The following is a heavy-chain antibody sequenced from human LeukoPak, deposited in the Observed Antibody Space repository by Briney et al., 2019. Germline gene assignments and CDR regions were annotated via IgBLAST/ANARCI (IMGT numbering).Heavy chain of an antibody. D-gene: IGHD2-15*01. CDR1: GGSISSINW. Sequence: SGTLSLTCAVSGGSISSINWWSWVRQPPGKGLEWIGEIYHSGSTNYNPSLKSRVTISVDKSKNQFSLKLSSVTAADTAVYYCARALRGNCSGGNCPPYFDYWGQGTLVTVSS. V-gene: IGHV4-4*02. CDR3: ARALRGNCSGGNCPPYFDY. CDR2: IYHSGST. J-gene: IGHJ4*02.